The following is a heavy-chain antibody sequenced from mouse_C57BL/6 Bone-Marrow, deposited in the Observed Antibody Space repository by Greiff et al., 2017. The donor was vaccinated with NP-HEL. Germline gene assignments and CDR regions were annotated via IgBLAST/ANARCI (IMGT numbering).Heavy chain of an antibody. CDR2: IHPSDSDT. J-gene: IGHJ2*01. V-gene: IGHV1-74*01. D-gene: IGHD2-4*01. Sequence: QVQLKQPGAELVKPGASVKVSCKASGYTFTSYWMHWVKQRPGQGLEWIGRIHPSDSDTNYNQKFKGKATLTVDKSSSTAYMQLSSLTSEDSAVYYCAIGVYYDYDAYYFDYWGQGTTLTVSS. CDR1: GYTFTSYW. CDR3: AIGVYYDYDAYYFDY.